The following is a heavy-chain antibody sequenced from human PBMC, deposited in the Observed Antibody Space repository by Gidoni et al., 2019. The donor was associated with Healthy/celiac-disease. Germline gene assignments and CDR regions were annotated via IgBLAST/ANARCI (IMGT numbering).Heavy chain of an antibody. D-gene: IGHD3-22*01. CDR3: ARANKMYYYDSSGYAFDI. CDR2: ISAYNGNT. J-gene: IGHJ3*02. V-gene: IGHV1-18*01. CDR1: GYTFTSSG. Sequence: DSVKVSCTASGYTFTSSGLSWVRQAPGQGLEWMGWISAYNGNTNYAQKLQGRVTMTTDTSTSTAYMELRSLRSDDTAVYYCARANKMYYYDSSGYAFDIWGQGTMVTVSS.